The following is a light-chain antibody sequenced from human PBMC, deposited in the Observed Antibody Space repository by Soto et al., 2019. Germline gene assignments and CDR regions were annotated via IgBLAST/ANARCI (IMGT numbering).Light chain of an antibody. V-gene: IGKV1-5*03. J-gene: IGKJ1*01. Sequence: IQMTQSPSTLSASVGDRVTFTCRASQTISTWLAWYQQKPGKVPKVLIYKASTLEVGVPSRFSASGSGTEFTLTINTLQPADFATYYCQQYNSYPWTFGQGTKV. CDR1: QTISTW. CDR3: QQYNSYPWT. CDR2: KAS.